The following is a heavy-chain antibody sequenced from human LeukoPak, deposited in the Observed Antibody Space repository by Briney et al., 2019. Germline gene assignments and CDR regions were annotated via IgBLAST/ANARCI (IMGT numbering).Heavy chain of an antibody. CDR1: GYIFTKYW. CDR3: AVNAEGSETFQYYFDY. V-gene: IGHV5-51*01. J-gene: IGHJ4*02. Sequence: GESLKISCKGSGYIFTKYWIAWVRQMPGKGLEYMGIIYPGDSDTRYSPSFQGHVTISADKSITTAYLQWSSLKASDTAIYYCAVNAEGSETFQYYFDYWGQGTLVTVSP. CDR2: IYPGDSDT. D-gene: IGHD3-10*01.